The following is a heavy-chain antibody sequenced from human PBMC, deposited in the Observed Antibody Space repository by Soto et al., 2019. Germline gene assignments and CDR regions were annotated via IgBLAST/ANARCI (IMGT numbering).Heavy chain of an antibody. CDR3: ARGLLTYGDSRGYYYGMDV. Sequence: GGSLRLSCAASGFTFSSYEMNWVRQAPGKGLEWVSYISSSGSTIYYADSVKGRFTISRDNAKNSLYLQMNSLRAEDTAVYYCARGLLTYGDSRGYYYGMDVWGQGTTVTVSS. J-gene: IGHJ6*02. CDR2: ISSSGSTI. CDR1: GFTFSSYE. V-gene: IGHV3-48*03. D-gene: IGHD4-17*01.